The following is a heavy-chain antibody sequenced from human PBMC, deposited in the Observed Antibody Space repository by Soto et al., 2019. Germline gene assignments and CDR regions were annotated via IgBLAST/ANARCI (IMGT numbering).Heavy chain of an antibody. CDR1: GGPISSYY. Sequence: SETLSLTCTVSGGPISSYYWSWIRQPPGKGLEWIGYIYYSGSTNYNPSLKSRVTISVDTSKNQFSLKLSSVTAADTAVYYCARVDCSGGSCYFDYWGQGTLVTVSS. V-gene: IGHV4-59*01. D-gene: IGHD2-15*01. J-gene: IGHJ4*02. CDR2: IYYSGST. CDR3: ARVDCSGGSCYFDY.